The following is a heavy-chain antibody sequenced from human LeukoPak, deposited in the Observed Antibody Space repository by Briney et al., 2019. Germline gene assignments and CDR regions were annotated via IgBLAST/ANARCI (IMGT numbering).Heavy chain of an antibody. CDR1: GFNFNSFW. V-gene: IGHV3-7*04. CDR2: IKQDGSEI. Sequence: GGSLRLSCAASGFNFNSFWMSWVRQAPGKGLECVANIKQDGSEIYFVDSVKGRFTISRDNAKSSLYLQMNSLRGEDTAVYYCARARYCSGGYFFDFWGQGTLVTVSS. J-gene: IGHJ4*02. D-gene: IGHD3-10*01. CDR3: ARARYCSGGYFFDF.